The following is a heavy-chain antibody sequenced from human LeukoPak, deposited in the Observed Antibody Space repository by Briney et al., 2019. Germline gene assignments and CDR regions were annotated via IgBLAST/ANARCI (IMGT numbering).Heavy chain of an antibody. D-gene: IGHD2-2*01. V-gene: IGHV3-7*01. CDR3: ARDAYDYASES. CDR2: LNQDGSDK. J-gene: IGHJ5*02. CDR1: GCRFSSYW. Sequence: QSWGSLRLSCAASGCRFSSYWLTWVRQAPGKGLEWVANLNQDGSDKKYVYSVKGRFTISRDNAKNSLYLQMNILRVEDTALYYCARDAYDYASESWGQGTLVTVSS.